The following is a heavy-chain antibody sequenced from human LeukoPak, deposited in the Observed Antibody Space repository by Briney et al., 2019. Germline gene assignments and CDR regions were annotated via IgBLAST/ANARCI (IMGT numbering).Heavy chain of an antibody. Sequence: GGSLRLSCAASGFTFSSYWMHWVRQSPGKGLEWVAVISYDGSNKYYADSVKGRFTISRDNSKNTLYLQMNSLRAEDTAVYYCARGVAAVDYWGQGTLVTVSS. J-gene: IGHJ4*02. CDR1: GFTFSSYW. CDR2: ISYDGSNK. V-gene: IGHV3-30*03. D-gene: IGHD6-13*01. CDR3: ARGVAAVDY.